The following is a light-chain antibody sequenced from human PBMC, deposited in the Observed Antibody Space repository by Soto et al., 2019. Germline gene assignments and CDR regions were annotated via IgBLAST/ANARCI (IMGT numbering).Light chain of an antibody. CDR3: VSFTTSRSYV. V-gene: IGLV2-14*03. CDR2: DII. CDR1: SSDVGAYIF. Sequence: QSVLTQPASVSGSPGQSITISCTGTSSDVGAYIFVSWYQQHPGKAPKLMIYDIINRPSGVSNRFSGSKSGNTASLTISGLQAEDEADYYCVSFTTSRSYVCGTGTKVTVL. J-gene: IGLJ1*01.